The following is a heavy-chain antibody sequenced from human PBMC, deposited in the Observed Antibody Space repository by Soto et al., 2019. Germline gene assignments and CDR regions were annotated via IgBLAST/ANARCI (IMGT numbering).Heavy chain of an antibody. Sequence: GASVKVSCKASGGTFSRYAISWVRQAPGQGLEWMGGIIPIFGTANYAQKFQGRVTITADESTSTAYMELSSLRSEDTAVYYCARHPGDFWSGPAFDYWRQGTLVTVSS. D-gene: IGHD3-3*01. CDR3: ARHPGDFWSGPAFDY. CDR1: GGTFSRYA. J-gene: IGHJ4*02. V-gene: IGHV1-69*13. CDR2: IIPIFGTA.